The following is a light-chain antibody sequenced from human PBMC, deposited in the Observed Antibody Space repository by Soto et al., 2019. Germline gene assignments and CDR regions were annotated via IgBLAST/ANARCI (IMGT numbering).Light chain of an antibody. Sequence: QSALTQPASVSGSPGQSITISCTGTSYEVGGYNFVSWYQQHPGKAPKLMIYEVSHRPSGVSNRFSGSKSGNTASLTISGLQAEDEADYYCSSYTSSSTLVVFGGGTKLTVL. CDR1: SYEVGGYNF. V-gene: IGLV2-14*01. J-gene: IGLJ2*01. CDR2: EVS. CDR3: SSYTSSSTLVV.